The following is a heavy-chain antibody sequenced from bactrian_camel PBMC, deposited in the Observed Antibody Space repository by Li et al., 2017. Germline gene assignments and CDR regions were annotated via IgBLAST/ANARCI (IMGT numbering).Heavy chain of an antibody. V-gene: IGHV3S40*01. D-gene: IGHD1*01. J-gene: IGHJ4*01. CDR3: AAQMRSGY. CDR1: GGTLGDSD. Sequence: VQLVESGGGSVQAGGSLRLSCAASGGTLGDSDMGWFRRAPGKGLEWVSAIDMSGSSAFYADSVKGRFTISRDNAKNTVYLQLNSLKTADTAMYYCAAQMRSGYWGQGTQVTVS. CDR2: IDMSGSSA.